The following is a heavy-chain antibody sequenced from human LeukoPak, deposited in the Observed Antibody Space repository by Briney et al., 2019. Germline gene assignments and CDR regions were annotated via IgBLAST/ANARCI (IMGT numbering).Heavy chain of an antibody. D-gene: IGHD3-10*01. V-gene: IGHV3-30*18. CDR3: AKSHYYGSGSIDY. Sequence: GGSLRLSCVVSGFTISTHGMHWVRQAPGKGLDWVAMIAHDGGSQYYGDSVKGRFTISRDNSKNTLYLEMNSLRAEDTAVFYCAKSHYYGSGSIDYWGQGALVTVSS. J-gene: IGHJ4*02. CDR2: IAHDGGSQ. CDR1: GFTISTHG.